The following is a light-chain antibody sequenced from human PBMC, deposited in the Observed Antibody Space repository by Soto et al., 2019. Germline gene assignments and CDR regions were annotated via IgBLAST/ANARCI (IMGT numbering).Light chain of an antibody. CDR3: QQYNTWPRT. CDR1: QSVSSN. CDR2: GAS. Sequence: EIVMTQSPGTLSLSPGERATLSCRASQSVSSNLAWYQQKPGQAPRLLIYGASTRATGIPARFSGSRSGTEFTLTISSLQSEDFAVYYCQQYNTWPRTFGQGTKVEIK. V-gene: IGKV3-15*01. J-gene: IGKJ1*01.